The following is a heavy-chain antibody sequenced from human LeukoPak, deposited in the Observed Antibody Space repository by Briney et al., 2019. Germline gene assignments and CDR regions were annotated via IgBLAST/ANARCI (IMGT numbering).Heavy chain of an antibody. CDR1: GGSISSYY. Sequence: SETLSLTCTVSGGSISSYYWSWIRQPPGKGLEWIGYIYYSGNTNYNPSLKSRVTISVDTSKNQFSLKLSSVTAADTAVYYCARHEDKLLWFGEEGGFDPWGQGTLVTVSS. J-gene: IGHJ5*02. CDR2: IYYSGNT. CDR3: ARHEDKLLWFGEEGGFDP. V-gene: IGHV4-59*08. D-gene: IGHD3-10*01.